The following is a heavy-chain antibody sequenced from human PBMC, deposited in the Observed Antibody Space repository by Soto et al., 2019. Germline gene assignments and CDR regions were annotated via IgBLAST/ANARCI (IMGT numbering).Heavy chain of an antibody. V-gene: IGHV4-39*01. CDR1: GGSISSSSYY. CDR2: IYYSGST. J-gene: IGHJ4*02. Sequence: SETLSLTCTVTGGSISSSSYYWGWIRQHPGKGLEWIGSIYYSGSTYYNPSLKSRVTISVDTSKNQFSLKLSSVTAADTAVYYCARVIAAAGTYYFDYWGQGTLVTVSS. D-gene: IGHD6-13*01. CDR3: ARVIAAAGTYYFDY.